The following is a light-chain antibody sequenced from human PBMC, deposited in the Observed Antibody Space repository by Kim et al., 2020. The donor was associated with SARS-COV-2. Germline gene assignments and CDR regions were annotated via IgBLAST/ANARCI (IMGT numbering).Light chain of an antibody. Sequence: TLSLSPGERATLSCRASQSVSSSYLAWYQQKHGQAPRLLIYGASSRATGIPDRFSGSGSGTDFTLTISRLEPEDFAVYYCQQYFTFGGGTKVDIK. CDR1: QSVSSSY. CDR2: GAS. CDR3: QQYFT. V-gene: IGKV3-20*01. J-gene: IGKJ4*01.